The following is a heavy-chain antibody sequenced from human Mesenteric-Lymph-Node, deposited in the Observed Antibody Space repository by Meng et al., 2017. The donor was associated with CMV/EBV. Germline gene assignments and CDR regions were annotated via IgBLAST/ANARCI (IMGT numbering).Heavy chain of an antibody. CDR1: GFTVSSNY. D-gene: IGHD1-7*01. CDR3: ARDSSTTLYYGMDV. CDR2: IYSGGST. V-gene: IGHV3-66*02. J-gene: IGHJ6*02. Sequence: LSLTCAGSGFTVSSNYMSWVRQAPGKGLEWVSVIYSGGSTYYANSVKGRFTISRDNSKNTRYLQMNSLRAEDTAVYYCARDSSTTLYYGMDVWGQGTTVTVSS.